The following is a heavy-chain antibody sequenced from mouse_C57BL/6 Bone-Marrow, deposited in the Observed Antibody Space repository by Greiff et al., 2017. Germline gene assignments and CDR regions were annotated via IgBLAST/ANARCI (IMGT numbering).Heavy chain of an antibody. Sequence: EVHLVESGGGLVKPGGSLKLSCAASGFTFSDYGMHWVRQAPEKGLEWVAYISSGSSTIYYADTVKGRFTITRDNAENTLFLQMTSLRSEDTARYCCARITYWFAYWGQGTLVTVSA. CDR1: GFTFSDYG. V-gene: IGHV5-17*01. CDR3: ARITYWFAY. J-gene: IGHJ3*01. CDR2: ISSGSSTI. D-gene: IGHD1-3*01.